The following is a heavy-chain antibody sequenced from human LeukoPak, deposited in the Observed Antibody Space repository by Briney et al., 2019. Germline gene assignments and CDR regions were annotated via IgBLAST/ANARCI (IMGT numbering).Heavy chain of an antibody. CDR2: IRTGDTAI. J-gene: IGHJ4*02. V-gene: IGHV3-11*01. CDR1: GFTFSDHY. D-gene: IGHD3-10*01. Sequence: GGSLRLSCAASGFTFSDHYMSWIRQAPGKGLEWISYIRTGDTAIFYADSVKGRFTISRDNAKDSLYLQMSSLRVEDSAVYYCARAHYYFGSRHPYYFDSWGQRTLVTVSS. CDR3: ARAHYYFGSRHPYYFDS.